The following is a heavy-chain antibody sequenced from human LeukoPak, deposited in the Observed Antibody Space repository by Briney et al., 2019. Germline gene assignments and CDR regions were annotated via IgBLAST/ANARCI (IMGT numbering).Heavy chain of an antibody. CDR1: GFTCSSYA. CDR2: ISYDGSNK. V-gene: IGHV3-30-3*01. J-gene: IGHJ3*02. CDR3: ARDVSYYDSSGYPGDI. Sequence: GGSLRLSCAASGFTCSSYAMHWVRQAPGKGLEWVAVISYDGSNKYYADSVKGRFTISRDNSKNTLYLQMNSLRAEDTAVYYCARDVSYYDSSGYPGDIWGQGTMVTVSS. D-gene: IGHD3-22*01.